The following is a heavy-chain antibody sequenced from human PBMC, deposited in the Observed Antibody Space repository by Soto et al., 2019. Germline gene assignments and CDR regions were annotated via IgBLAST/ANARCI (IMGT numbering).Heavy chain of an antibody. D-gene: IGHD6-19*01. CDR3: ARLSGIAVAGRGGWFDP. CDR1: GYSFTTYW. Sequence: PGESLKISCKGSGYSFTTYWINWVRQMPGKGLEWMGRIDPSDSYTNYSPSFQGHVTISTDKSISTAYLQWSSLKASDTAMYYCARLSGIAVAGRGGWFDPWGQGTLVTVSS. V-gene: IGHV5-10-1*01. J-gene: IGHJ5*02. CDR2: IDPSDSYT.